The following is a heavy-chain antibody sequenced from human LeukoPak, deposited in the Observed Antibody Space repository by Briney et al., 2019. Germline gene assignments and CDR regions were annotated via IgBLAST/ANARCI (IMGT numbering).Heavy chain of an antibody. Sequence: GGSLRLSCAASGLTFRSYAMSWVRQAPGKGLEWVSAISGSGGSTYYADSVKGRFTISRDNSKNTLYLQMNSLRAEDTAVYYCAKEGHGSGSYYPEDWFDPWGQGTLVTVSS. J-gene: IGHJ5*02. D-gene: IGHD3-10*01. CDR3: AKEGHGSGSYYPEDWFDP. CDR1: GLTFRSYA. CDR2: ISGSGGST. V-gene: IGHV3-23*01.